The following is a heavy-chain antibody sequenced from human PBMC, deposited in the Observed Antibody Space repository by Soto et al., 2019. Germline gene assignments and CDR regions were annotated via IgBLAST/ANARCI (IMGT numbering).Heavy chain of an antibody. V-gene: IGHV4-39*01. CDR2: IYYSGST. CDR3: ARHDPVRMVVVPAAMDY. Sequence: QLQLQESGPGLVKPSETLSLTCTVSGGSISSSSYYWGWIRQPPGKGLEWIGSIYYSGSTYYNPSLKSRVTISVDTSKNQFSLKLSSVTAADTAVYYCARHDPVRMVVVPAAMDYWGQGTLVTVSS. CDR1: GGSISSSSYY. D-gene: IGHD2-2*01. J-gene: IGHJ4*02.